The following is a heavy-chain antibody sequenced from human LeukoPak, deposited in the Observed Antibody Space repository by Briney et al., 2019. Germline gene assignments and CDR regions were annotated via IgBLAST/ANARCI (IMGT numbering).Heavy chain of an antibody. V-gene: IGHV3-48*04. D-gene: IGHD3-10*01. Sequence: PGGSLRVFCAASGFTFSSYSMNWVRQAPGKGLEGVSYISSSSSTIYYADSVKGRFTISRDNAKNSLYLQMNSLRAEDTAVYYCARDGYGSGTLASDYWGQGTLVTVSS. CDR3: ARDGYGSGTLASDY. CDR2: ISSSSSTI. J-gene: IGHJ4*02. CDR1: GFTFSSYS.